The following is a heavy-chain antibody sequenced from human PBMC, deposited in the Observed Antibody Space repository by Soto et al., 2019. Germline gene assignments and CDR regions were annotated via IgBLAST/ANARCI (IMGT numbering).Heavy chain of an antibody. CDR3: AKLSSGYDSSDY. Sequence: GGSLRLACAASGFTFSSYTMSWVRQPPGKGLEWVSSITGSGGGTYYADSVKGRFTISRDNSKNTLYLQMNSLRAEDTAVYYCAKLSSGYDSSDYWGQGTLVTVSS. D-gene: IGHD5-12*01. CDR1: GFTFSSYT. V-gene: IGHV3-23*01. CDR2: ITGSGGGT. J-gene: IGHJ4*02.